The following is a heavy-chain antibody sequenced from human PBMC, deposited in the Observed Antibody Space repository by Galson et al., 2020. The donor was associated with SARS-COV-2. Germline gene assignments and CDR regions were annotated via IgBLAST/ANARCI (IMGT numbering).Heavy chain of an antibody. Sequence: SGPTLVKPTQTLPLTCTFSGFSLSTSGMCVSWIRQPPEKALEWLARIDWDDDKYYSTSLKARLTIFKDTSKNQVVLTMTNMDPVDTATYYCAREMATISAFDIWGQGTMVTVSS. J-gene: IGHJ3*02. D-gene: IGHD5-12*01. V-gene: IGHV2-70*11. CDR2: IDWDDDK. CDR3: AREMATISAFDI. CDR1: GFSLSTSGMC.